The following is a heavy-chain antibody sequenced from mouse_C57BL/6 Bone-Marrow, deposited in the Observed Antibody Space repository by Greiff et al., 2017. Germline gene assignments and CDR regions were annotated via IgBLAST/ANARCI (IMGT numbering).Heavy chain of an antibody. V-gene: IGHV1-15*01. Sequence: QVQLQQSGAELVRPGASVTLSCKASGYTFTDYEMHWVKQTPVHGLEWIGAIEPETGGTAYNQKFKGKAILTADKSSSTAYMELRSLTSEDSAVYYCTRNYGSSYWYFDVWGTGTTVTVSS. J-gene: IGHJ1*03. CDR3: TRNYGSSYWYFDV. CDR2: IEPETGGT. CDR1: GYTFTDYE. D-gene: IGHD1-1*01.